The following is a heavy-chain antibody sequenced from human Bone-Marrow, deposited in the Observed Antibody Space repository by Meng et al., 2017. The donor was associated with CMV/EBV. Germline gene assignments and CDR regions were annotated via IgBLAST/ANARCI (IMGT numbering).Heavy chain of an antibody. Sequence: SVKVSCKASGGTFSSYAISWVRQAPGQGLEWMGGIIPIFGTANYAQKFQGRVTITTDESTSTAYMELSSLRSEDTAVNYCARVFSRTNQTPEYYYYGMDVWGQGTTVTVSS. CDR1: GGTFSSYA. CDR3: ARVFSRTNQTPEYYYYGMDV. V-gene: IGHV1-69*05. CDR2: IIPIFGTA. J-gene: IGHJ6*02. D-gene: IGHD2-2*01.